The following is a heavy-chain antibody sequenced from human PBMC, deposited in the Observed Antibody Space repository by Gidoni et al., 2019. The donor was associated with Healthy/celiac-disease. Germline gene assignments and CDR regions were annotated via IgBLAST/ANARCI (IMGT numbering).Heavy chain of an antibody. CDR3: ARDRKYSSSSYSDYYYYMDV. CDR1: GGSISSSHW. Sequence: QVQLQESGPGLVQPSGTLSLTCAVSGGSISSSHWWSWVRQPPGKGLEWIGEIYHSGSTNYNPSLKSRVTISVDKSKNQFSLKLSSVTAADTAVDDCARDRKYSSSSYSDYYYYMDVWGKGTTVTVSS. V-gene: IGHV4-4*02. J-gene: IGHJ6*03. CDR2: IYHSGST. D-gene: IGHD6-6*01.